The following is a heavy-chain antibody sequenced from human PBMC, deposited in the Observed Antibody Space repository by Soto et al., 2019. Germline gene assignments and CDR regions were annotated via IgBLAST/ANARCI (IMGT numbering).Heavy chain of an antibody. CDR3: AGDLEGVSDY. D-gene: IGHD3-10*01. Sequence: SVKVSCKASGGTFSSYAISWVPQAPGQGLEWMGGMIPIFGTANYAQKFQGRVTITADESKSTAYMELSSLRSEDTAGYCRAGDLEGVSDYWGQGTLVTVSS. CDR2: MIPIFGTA. CDR1: GGTFSSYA. J-gene: IGHJ4*02. V-gene: IGHV1-69*13.